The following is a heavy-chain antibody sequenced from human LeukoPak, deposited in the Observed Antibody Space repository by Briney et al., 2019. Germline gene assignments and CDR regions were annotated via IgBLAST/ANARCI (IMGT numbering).Heavy chain of an antibody. J-gene: IGHJ4*02. V-gene: IGHV3-33*06. CDR1: GFTFSSYG. Sequence: GGSLRLSCAASGFTFSSYGMHWVRQAPGKGLEWVAVIWYDGSNKYYADSVKGRFTISRDNSKNTLYLQMNSLRAEDTAVYYCAKNRGHGDYGEGNEYFFDYWGQGTLVTVSS. D-gene: IGHD4-17*01. CDR3: AKNRGHGDYGEGNEYFFDY. CDR2: IWYDGSNK.